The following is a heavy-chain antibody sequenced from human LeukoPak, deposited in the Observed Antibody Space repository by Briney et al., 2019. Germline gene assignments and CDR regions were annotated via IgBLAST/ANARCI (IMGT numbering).Heavy chain of an antibody. Sequence: GSLRLSCAAAGFTFSSYGMHWVRQAPGKGLEWVAFIRYDGSNKYYADSVKGRFTISRDYSKNTLYLQMNSLRAEDTAVYYCAKDLRGYSYALYYFDYWGQGTLVTVSS. J-gene: IGHJ4*02. V-gene: IGHV3-30*02. D-gene: IGHD5-18*01. CDR2: IRYDGSNK. CDR1: GFTFSSYG. CDR3: AKDLRGYSYALYYFDY.